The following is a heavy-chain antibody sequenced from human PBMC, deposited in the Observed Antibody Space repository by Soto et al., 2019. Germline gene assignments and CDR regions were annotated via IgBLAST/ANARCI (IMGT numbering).Heavy chain of an antibody. CDR2: IYWDDDK. CDR1: GFSLSSTGMG. CDR3: VQYFLGRGPFNV. J-gene: IGHJ3*01. V-gene: IGHV2-5*02. D-gene: IGHD1-26*01. Sequence: QITLQESGPTLVEPTQTLALTCTFSGFSLSSTGMGVGWIRQPPGKALEWLALIYWDDDKHYSASLKTRLTITKDTSKNNGILTLTTRDPMDTSKYYCVQYFLGRGPFNVGGQGTMVIVSS.